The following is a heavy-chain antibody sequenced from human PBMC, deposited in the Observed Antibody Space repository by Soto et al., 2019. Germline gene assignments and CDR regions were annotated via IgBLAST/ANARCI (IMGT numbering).Heavy chain of an antibody. J-gene: IGHJ6*02. CDR3: AREYTAWPLAYGLDV. V-gene: IGHV3-21*01. D-gene: IGHD2-2*02. CDR2: ISSRSDI. Sequence: PGGSLRLSCVGSGVTFSTYSINWLRQAPGKGLEWVSSISSRSDIYYAYSVKGRFTISRDNAKNSVSLQMNSLRAEDTAVYYCAREYTAWPLAYGLDVWGQGTTVTVSS. CDR1: GVTFSTYS.